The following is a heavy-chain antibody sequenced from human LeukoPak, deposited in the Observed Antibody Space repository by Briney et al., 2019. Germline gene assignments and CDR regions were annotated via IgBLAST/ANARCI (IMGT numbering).Heavy chain of an antibody. V-gene: IGHV3-7*03. D-gene: IGHD5-18*01. Sequence: GGSLRLSCAASGFTFSSYWMNWLRQAPGKGLEWVANINQDGSGKFYVDSVKGRFTISRDNAKNSLYLQLNSLRAEDTAVYYCARAHGYSYGPGGGYWGQGTLVTVSS. J-gene: IGHJ4*02. CDR1: GFTFSSYW. CDR2: INQDGSGK. CDR3: ARAHGYSYGPGGGY.